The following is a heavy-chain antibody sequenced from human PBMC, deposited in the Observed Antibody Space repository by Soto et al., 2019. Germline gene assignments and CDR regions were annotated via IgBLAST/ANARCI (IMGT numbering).Heavy chain of an antibody. V-gene: IGHV3-11*01. CDR3: ARSPYYDFWSVDY. Sequence: VQLVESGGGLVQPGGSLRLSCAASGFTFSDYYMSWIRQAPGKGLEWVSYMSSAGTIYYADSVKGRFTVSRDNAKNSLYLQMNSLRAEDTAVYYCARSPYYDFWSVDYWGQGTLVTVSS. CDR2: MSSAGTI. J-gene: IGHJ4*02. D-gene: IGHD3-3*01. CDR1: GFTFSDYY.